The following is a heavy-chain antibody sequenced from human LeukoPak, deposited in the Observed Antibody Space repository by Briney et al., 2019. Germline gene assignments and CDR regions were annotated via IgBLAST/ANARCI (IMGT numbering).Heavy chain of an antibody. J-gene: IGHJ6*04. Sequence: GGSLRLSCEASGFDFSGYAMNWVRQAPGKGLEWLSHIGFDQTTIYYADSVKGRFTISRDNAKNSLYLQMNSLRAEDTAVYYCAELGITMIGGVWGKGTTVTISS. D-gene: IGHD3-10*02. CDR2: IGFDQTTI. V-gene: IGHV3-48*03. CDR1: GFDFSGYA. CDR3: AELGITMIGGV.